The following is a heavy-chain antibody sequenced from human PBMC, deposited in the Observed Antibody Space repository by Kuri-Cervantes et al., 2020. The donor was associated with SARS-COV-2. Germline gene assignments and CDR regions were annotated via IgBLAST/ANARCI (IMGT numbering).Heavy chain of an antibody. CDR1: GFTFSSYS. CDR3: AKTSERYQLLFSVEHYFDY. D-gene: IGHD2-2*01. J-gene: IGHJ4*02. CDR2: ISGNGGTT. Sequence: GGSLRLSCAASGFTFSSYSMNWVRQAPGKGLEWVSGISGNGGTTSYADSVKGRFTISRDNSKNILYLQMGSLRAEDTAVYYCAKTSERYQLLFSVEHYFDYWGQGTLVTVSS. V-gene: IGHV3-23*01.